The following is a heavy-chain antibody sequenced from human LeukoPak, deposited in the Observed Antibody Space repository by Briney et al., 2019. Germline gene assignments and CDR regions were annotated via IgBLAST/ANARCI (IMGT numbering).Heavy chain of an antibody. CDR3: ARQGRGYYLTLSDY. Sequence: GRSLRLSCAASGFTFSSNCLHWVRQAPGKGLVWVAGINTDGTNTDYADSVKGRSTISRDNSKNTLYLQMKSLRAEDTAVYHCARQGRGYYLTLSDYWGQGTLVTVSS. CDR2: INTDGTNT. D-gene: IGHD3-22*01. J-gene: IGHJ4*02. CDR1: GFTFSSNC. V-gene: IGHV3-74*01.